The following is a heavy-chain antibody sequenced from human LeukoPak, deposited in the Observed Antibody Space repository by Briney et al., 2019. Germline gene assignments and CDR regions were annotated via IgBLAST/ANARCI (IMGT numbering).Heavy chain of an antibody. Sequence: SGGSLRLSCAASGFSFNIYSMNWVRQAPGKGLEWISYITSSSSTIYYADSVKGRFTISRDNAKNSLYLQMNSLRAEDTAVYYCARGPNSNWSGLDFWGQGTLLTVSS. V-gene: IGHV3-48*01. D-gene: IGHD6-6*01. J-gene: IGHJ4*02. CDR2: ITSSSSTI. CDR1: GFSFNIYS. CDR3: ARGPNSNWSGLDF.